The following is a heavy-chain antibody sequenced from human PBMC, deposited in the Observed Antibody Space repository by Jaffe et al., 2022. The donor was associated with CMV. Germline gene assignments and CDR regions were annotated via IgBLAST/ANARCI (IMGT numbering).Heavy chain of an antibody. Sequence: QVQLQESGPGLVKPSQTLSLTCTVSGDSISSGGYYWSWIRQHPGKGLEWIGYIHYSGSTYYNPSLKSRVIISVDTSNNHFSLKLSSVTAADTAVYYCGRGWSMIAFGAFDIWGQGTTVTVSS. J-gene: IGHJ3*02. CDR2: IHYSGST. V-gene: IGHV4-31*03. D-gene: IGHD3-22*01. CDR3: GRGWSMIAFGAFDI. CDR1: GDSISSGGYY.